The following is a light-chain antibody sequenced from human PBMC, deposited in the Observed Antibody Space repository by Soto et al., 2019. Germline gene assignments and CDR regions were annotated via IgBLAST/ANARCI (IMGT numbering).Light chain of an antibody. CDR2: DVN. Sequence: QSALTQPASVSGSPGQSITISCTGATTDVDGYDYVSWYQQHPGQAPKLMIFDVNNRPSGVSGRFSGSKSGDTASLTISGLQAEDDCDYYCTSYTGSAPFSVFGSGTKVTVL. CDR3: TSYTGSAPFSV. V-gene: IGLV2-14*03. J-gene: IGLJ1*01. CDR1: TTDVDGYDY.